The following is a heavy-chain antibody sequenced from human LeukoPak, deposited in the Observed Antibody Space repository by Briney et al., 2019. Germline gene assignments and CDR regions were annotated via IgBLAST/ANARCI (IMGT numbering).Heavy chain of an antibody. D-gene: IGHD2-2*01. J-gene: IGHJ6*04. CDR3: ARDSAAAMVSRFYYYYGMDV. V-gene: IGHV3-48*03. CDR2: ISSSSSTI. CDR1: GFTFSSYE. Sequence: PGGSVKLSCAASGFTFSSYEMNWVRQAPGKGLEWVSYISSSSSTIYYADSVKGRFTISRDNAKNSLYLQMNSLRAEDTAVYYCARDSAAAMVSRFYYYYGMDVWGKGTTVTVSS.